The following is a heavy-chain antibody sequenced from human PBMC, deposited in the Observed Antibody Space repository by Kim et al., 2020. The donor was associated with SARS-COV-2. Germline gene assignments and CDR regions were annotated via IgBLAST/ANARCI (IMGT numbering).Heavy chain of an antibody. CDR3: AREVVGGYFDY. CDR2: IWYDGSNK. Sequence: GGSLRLSCAASGFTFSSYGMHWVRQAPGKGLEWVAVIWYDGSNKYYADSVKGRFTISRDNSKNTLYLQMNSLRAEDTAVYYCAREVVGGYFDYWGQGTLVTVSS. D-gene: IGHD1-26*01. CDR1: GFTFSSYG. J-gene: IGHJ4*02. V-gene: IGHV3-33*01.